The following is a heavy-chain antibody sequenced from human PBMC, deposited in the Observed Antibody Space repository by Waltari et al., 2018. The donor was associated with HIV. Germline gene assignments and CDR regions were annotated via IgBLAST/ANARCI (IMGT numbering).Heavy chain of an antibody. CDR2: NRNKANSYTT. J-gene: IGHJ4*02. CDR1: GFTFSDQY. CDR3: VLGWLHYGGSFGY. Sequence: EVQLVESGGGLVQPGGSLILSCAASGFTFSDQYMDWVRQAPGKGLEWVGRNRNKANSYTTEYAASVKGRVTISRDDSMNALYLQMNSLKTEDTAVYYCVLGWLHYGGSFGYRGQGTLVTVSS. D-gene: IGHD5-12*01. V-gene: IGHV3-72*01.